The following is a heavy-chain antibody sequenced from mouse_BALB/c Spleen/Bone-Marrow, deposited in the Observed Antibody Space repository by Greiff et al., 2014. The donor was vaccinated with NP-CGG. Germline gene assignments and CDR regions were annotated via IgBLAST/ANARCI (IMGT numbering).Heavy chain of an antibody. J-gene: IGHJ3*01. V-gene: IGHV1S81*02. D-gene: IGHD2-1*01. Sequence: VQLQESGAELVKPGASVKLSCKASGYTFISYWMHWMKQRPGQGLEWIGEINPSNGRTNYNENFKNKATLTVDKSSSTDYMQLSSLTSENPAVYSGAGGNPFAYWGQGTLVTVSA. CDR3: AGGNPFAY. CDR1: GYTFISYW. CDR2: INPSNGRT.